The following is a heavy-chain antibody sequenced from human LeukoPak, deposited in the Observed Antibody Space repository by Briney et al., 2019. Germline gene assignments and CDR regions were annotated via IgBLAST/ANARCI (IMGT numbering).Heavy chain of an antibody. CDR3: ARDMIMGGPPDYLDY. CDR2: IGDEGIHK. Sequence: GGSLRLSCTTSGFIFSRHSMHRVRQAPGKGLEWVAVIGDEGIHKYYADSVKGRFTISRDDSKNILYLQMDGLRAEDTGVYYCARDMIMGGPPDYLDYWGQGTLVTVSS. V-gene: IGHV3-30*04. J-gene: IGHJ4*02. CDR1: GFIFSRHS. D-gene: IGHD3-22*01.